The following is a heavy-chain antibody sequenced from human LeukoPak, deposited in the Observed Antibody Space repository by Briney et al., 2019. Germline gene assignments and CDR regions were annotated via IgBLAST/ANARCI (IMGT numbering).Heavy chain of an antibody. CDR2: ISPSGGST. J-gene: IGHJ6*03. V-gene: IGHV1-46*01. CDR3: AQSRFGEFTNRAYYYYYMDV. CDR1: GYTFTSNY. Sequence: ASVKVSCKAFGYTFTSNYMHWVRQAPGQGPEWMGVISPSGGSTTYAQKFQGRVTLTRDMSTSTDYLELSSLRSEDTAVYYCAQSRFGEFTNRAYYYYYMDVWGKGTTVTISS. D-gene: IGHD3-16*01.